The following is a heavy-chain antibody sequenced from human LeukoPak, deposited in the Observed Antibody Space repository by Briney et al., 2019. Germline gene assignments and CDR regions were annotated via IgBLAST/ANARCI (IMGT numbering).Heavy chain of an antibody. Sequence: SETLSLTCTVSGGSINSSSYYWGWIRQPPGKGLEWIGSIYYSGNTYYNPSLKSRVTISVYTSKNQFSLKLTSVPAADPAVFYCATLAGRDLATINFWGQGTLVTVSS. V-gene: IGHV4-39*01. D-gene: IGHD5-24*01. CDR2: IYYSGNT. CDR3: ATLAGRDLATINF. CDR1: GGSINSSSYY. J-gene: IGHJ4*02.